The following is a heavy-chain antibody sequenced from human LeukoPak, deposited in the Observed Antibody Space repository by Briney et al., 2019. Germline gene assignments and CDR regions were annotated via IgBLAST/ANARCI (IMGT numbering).Heavy chain of an antibody. D-gene: IGHD6-13*01. CDR1: GFTFSSHL. CDR2: IYQDGREK. J-gene: IGHJ4*02. Sequence: GSLRLSCAASGFTFSSHLMTWVRQAPGKGLEWVANIYQDGREKYYAVSVKGRFTISRDNAKNSLFLQMDSLRAEDTAVYYCAGERPSSSWYDYWGQGTLVTVSS. V-gene: IGHV3-7*01. CDR3: AGERPSSSWYDY.